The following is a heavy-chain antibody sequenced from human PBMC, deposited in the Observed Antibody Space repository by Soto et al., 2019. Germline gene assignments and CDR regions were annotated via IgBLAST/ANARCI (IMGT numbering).Heavy chain of an antibody. CDR2: VSAYNGER. CDR3: ARGTNRPAAGDY. D-gene: IGHD2-2*01. V-gene: IGHV1-18*01. J-gene: IGHJ4*01. Sequence: QVQLVQSGAEVKKPGASVKVSCKASGYTFTNYGINWVRQAPGQGLEWLGWVSAYNGERRYAQRVQARVIMTTDTCTTTVYMELMSLRSDDTAVYYCARGTNRPAAGDYWGQGTRVTVSS. CDR1: GYTFTNYG.